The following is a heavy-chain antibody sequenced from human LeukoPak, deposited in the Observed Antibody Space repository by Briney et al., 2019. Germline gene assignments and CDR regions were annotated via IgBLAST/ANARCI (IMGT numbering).Heavy chain of an antibody. V-gene: IGHV6-1*01. CDR3: ARGSSSSSWYFDY. D-gene: IGHD6-13*01. CDR1: GDSVSSNSAT. CDR2: TYYRSKWYN. J-gene: IGHJ4*02. Sequence: SQTLSLTCAISGDSVSSNSATWPWIRQSPSRGLEWLGRTYYRSKWYNDYAGSVKSRITINPDTSKNQFSLQLNSVTPEDTAVYYCARGSSSSSWYFDYWGQGTLVTVSS.